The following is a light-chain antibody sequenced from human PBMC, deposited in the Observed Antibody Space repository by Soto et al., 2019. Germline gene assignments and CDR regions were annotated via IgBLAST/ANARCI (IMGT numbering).Light chain of an antibody. CDR1: SSDVGTYTH. V-gene: IGLV2-14*01. Sequence: QSVLTQPASVSGSPGQSITISCTGTSSDVGTYTHVSWYQHHPGKTPKVIIYEVSNRPSGVSDRFSGSKSGNTASLTISGLQAEDEADYYCMSYTTSGTFRVLGGGTKLTVL. CDR3: MSYTTSGTFRV. CDR2: EVS. J-gene: IGLJ3*02.